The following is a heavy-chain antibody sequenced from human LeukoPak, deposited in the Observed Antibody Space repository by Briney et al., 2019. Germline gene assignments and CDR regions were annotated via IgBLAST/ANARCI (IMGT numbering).Heavy chain of an antibody. CDR3: ARGPRGSSSGV. Sequence: SETLSLTCAVYGGSFSGYYWSWIRQPPGKGLEWIGEINHSGSTNYNPSLKSRVTISVDTSKNQFSLKLSSVTAADTAVYYCARGPRGSSSGVWGQGTLVTVSS. D-gene: IGHD6-6*01. CDR1: GGSFSGYY. CDR2: INHSGST. J-gene: IGHJ4*02. V-gene: IGHV4-34*01.